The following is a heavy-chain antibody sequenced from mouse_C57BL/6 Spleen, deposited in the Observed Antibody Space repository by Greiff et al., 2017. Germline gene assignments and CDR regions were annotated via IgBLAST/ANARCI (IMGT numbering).Heavy chain of an antibody. V-gene: IGHV2-6*01. Sequence: VQLQESGPGLVAPSQSLSITCTVSGFSLTSYGVDWVRQSPGQGLEWLGVIWGVGSTNYNSALKSRLSISKDNSKGQVFVKRNSLQADDTALYYCATLRAFAYWGQGTLVTVSA. D-gene: IGHD1-1*01. CDR3: ATLRAFAY. CDR1: GFSLTSYG. J-gene: IGHJ3*01. CDR2: IWGVGST.